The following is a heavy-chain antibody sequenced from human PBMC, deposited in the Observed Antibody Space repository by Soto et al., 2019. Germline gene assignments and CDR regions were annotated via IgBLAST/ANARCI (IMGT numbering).Heavy chain of an antibody. CDR1: GFTFSSYS. CDR2: ISSSSSYI. V-gene: IGHV3-21*04. Sequence: EVQLVESGGGLVKPGGSLRLSCAASGFTFSSYSMNWVRQAPGKGLEWVSSISSSSSYIYYADSVKGRFTISRDNAKNSLYLQMNSLTAGDTAVYYCAKATATTGGAFDICGQGTMVTVSS. J-gene: IGHJ3*02. D-gene: IGHD1-7*01. CDR3: AKATATTGGAFDI.